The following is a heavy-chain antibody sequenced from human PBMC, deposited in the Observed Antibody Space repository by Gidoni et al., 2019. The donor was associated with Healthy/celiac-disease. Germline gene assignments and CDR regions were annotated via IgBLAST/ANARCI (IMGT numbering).Heavy chain of an antibody. CDR2: IYTGGST. V-gene: IGHV4-61*02. J-gene: IGHJ4*02. D-gene: IGHD6-19*01. Sequence: GSISSGSYYWSWIRQPAGKGLEWIGRIYTGGSTNYNPSLKSRVTISVDTSKNQFSLKLSSVTAADTAVYYCARADASYSRGCFDYWGQGTLVTVSS. CDR3: ARADASYSRGCFDY. CDR1: GSISSGSYY.